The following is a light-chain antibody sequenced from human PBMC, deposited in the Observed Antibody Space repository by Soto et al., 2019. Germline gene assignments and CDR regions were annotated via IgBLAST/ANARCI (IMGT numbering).Light chain of an antibody. CDR3: QQSMTVPLP. CDR2: AVS. J-gene: IGKJ4*01. CDR1: QSINGY. Sequence: DIQMTQSPSSLSASVGDRVTITCRASQSINGYLNWYQQKLGEAPNLLIYAVSSLQSAVPSRFSCSGSGTVFTLTISTLQPEDFASYFCQQSMTVPLPFGGGTKVEIK. V-gene: IGKV1-39*01.